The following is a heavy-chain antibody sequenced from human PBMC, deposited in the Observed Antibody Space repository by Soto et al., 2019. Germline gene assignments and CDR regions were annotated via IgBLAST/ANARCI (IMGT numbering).Heavy chain of an antibody. CDR3: ARDLIEDTAMVIPYYYYSMDV. D-gene: IGHD5-18*01. J-gene: IGHJ6*02. CDR1: GFTFSSYS. V-gene: IGHV3-21*01. Sequence: EVQLVESGGGLVKPGGSLRLSCAASGFTFSSYSMNWVRQAPGKGLEWVSSISSSSSYIYYADSVKGRFTISRDNAKNSLYLQINSLRAEDTAVSYGARDLIEDTAMVIPYYYYSMDVWGQGTTVTVSS. CDR2: ISSSSSYI.